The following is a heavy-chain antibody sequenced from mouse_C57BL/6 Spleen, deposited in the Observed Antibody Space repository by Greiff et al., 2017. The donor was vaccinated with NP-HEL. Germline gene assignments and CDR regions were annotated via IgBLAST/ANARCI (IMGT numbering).Heavy chain of an antibody. CDR3: ARVMRDWYFDV. D-gene: IGHD2-2*01. J-gene: IGHJ1*03. Sequence: EVKLVESGGGLVQPGASLKLSCESSDYDFPSHYMSWFRQTPDQSLELVASINPSGVRTYYPDTLEGRVIISRDNTKKTLYLQMSSLRSEDTALYYCARVMRDWYFDVWGTGTTVTVSS. V-gene: IGHV5-2*01. CDR2: INPSGVRT. CDR1: DYDFPSHY.